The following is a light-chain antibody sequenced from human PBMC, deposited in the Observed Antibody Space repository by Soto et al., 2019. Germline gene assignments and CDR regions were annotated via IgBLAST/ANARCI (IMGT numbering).Light chain of an antibody. CDR2: AAS. Sequence: DIQLTQSPSFLSASVGDRVTITCRASQDISSYLAWYQQKPGKAPKLLIYAASTLQSGVPSRFSGSGSGTESTLTISSLQPEDIATYYCQQLNSYPPFFGGGTKGELK. J-gene: IGKJ4*01. CDR3: QQLNSYPPF. V-gene: IGKV1-9*01. CDR1: QDISSY.